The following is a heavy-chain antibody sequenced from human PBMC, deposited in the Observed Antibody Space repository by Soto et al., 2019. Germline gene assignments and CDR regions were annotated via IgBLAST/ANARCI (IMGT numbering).Heavy chain of an antibody. CDR1: GGSTSSDNY. CDR2: IYYSGNT. CDR3: GREGGESSDGHYYCGS. J-gene: IGHJ4*02. Sequence: SETLSLTCTVSGGSTSSDNYWSWIRQPPGKGLEWIGHIYYSGNTDYNPSLKSRLAISIDTSKNQFSLKLSSVTAADTAVYVSGREGGESSDGHYYCGSWGQGSLVTVAS. V-gene: IGHV4-30-4*01. D-gene: IGHD3-16*01.